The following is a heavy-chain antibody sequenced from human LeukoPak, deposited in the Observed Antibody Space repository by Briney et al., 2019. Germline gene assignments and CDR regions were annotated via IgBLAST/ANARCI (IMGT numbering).Heavy chain of an antibody. CDR1: GDSVSSNSAA. CDR3: ARGRHGNYVFLFEY. Sequence: SQTLSLTCAISGDSVSSNSAAWNWIRQSPSRGLEWLGRTYYRSKWYNDYALSMKDRMTINADTSKNHFSLHLNSVTPEDTAVHYCARGRHGNYVFLFEYWGQGALVTVSS. D-gene: IGHD3-16*01. V-gene: IGHV6-1*01. CDR2: TYYRSKWYN. J-gene: IGHJ4*02.